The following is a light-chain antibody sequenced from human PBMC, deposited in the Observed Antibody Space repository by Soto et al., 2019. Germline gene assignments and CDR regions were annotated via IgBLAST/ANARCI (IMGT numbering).Light chain of an antibody. CDR1: QSISSL. V-gene: IGKV1-5*01. J-gene: IGKJ1*01. CDR2: DAS. CDR3: QQYNTYPWT. Sequence: DLQMTQSPATLSASVGDRVTITCRASQSISSLLAWYQQKPGKVPKLLIDDASSLESGVPSRFSGSGSGTEFTLTISSLQPDDFATYYCQQYNTYPWTFGQGTKVEIK.